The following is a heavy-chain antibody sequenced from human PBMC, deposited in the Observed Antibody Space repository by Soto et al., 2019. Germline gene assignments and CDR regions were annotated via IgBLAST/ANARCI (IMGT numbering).Heavy chain of an antibody. J-gene: IGHJ4*02. CDR2: IIPIFGTA. V-gene: IGHV1-69*06. CDR1: GGTFSSYA. D-gene: IGHD6-13*01. CDR3: ATGEEGGDSWYSPELDYFDY. Sequence: SVKVSCKASGGTFSSYAISWVRQAPGQGLEWMGGIIPIFGTANYAQKFQGRVTITADRSTSTAYMELSSLRSEDTAVYYCATGEEGGDSWYSPELDYFDYWGQGTLVTVSS.